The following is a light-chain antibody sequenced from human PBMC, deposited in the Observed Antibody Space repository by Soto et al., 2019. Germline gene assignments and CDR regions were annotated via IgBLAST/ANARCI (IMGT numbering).Light chain of an antibody. CDR1: SSDVGGYNF. J-gene: IGLJ3*02. V-gene: IGLV2-11*01. Sequence: QSALPQPRSMSGSPGQSVTISCTGTSSDVGGYNFVSWYQHHPGKAPKLMIYDVSKRPSGVPDRFSGSKSGSTASLTISGLQAEDEADYYCCSYAGSYTLVFGGGTKLTVL. CDR2: DVS. CDR3: CSYAGSYTLV.